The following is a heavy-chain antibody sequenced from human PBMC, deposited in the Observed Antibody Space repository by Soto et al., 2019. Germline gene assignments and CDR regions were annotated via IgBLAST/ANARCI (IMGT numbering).Heavy chain of an antibody. Sequence: EVQLVESGGGLVKPGGSLRLSCAASGFTFSSYSMNWVRQAPGKGLEWVSSISSSSSYIYYADSVKGRFTISRDNAKNSLYLQMNSLRAEDKAVYYCARVSTAYYYGMDVWGKGTTVTVSS. V-gene: IGHV3-21*01. CDR2: ISSSSSYI. CDR3: ARVSTAYYYGMDV. CDR1: GFTFSSYS. J-gene: IGHJ6*04.